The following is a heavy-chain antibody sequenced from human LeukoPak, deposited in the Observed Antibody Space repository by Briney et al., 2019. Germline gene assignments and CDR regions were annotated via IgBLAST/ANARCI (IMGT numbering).Heavy chain of an antibody. J-gene: IGHJ4*02. D-gene: IGHD3-16*01. V-gene: IGHV1-46*01. Sequence: ASVKVSCKASGYTFTDHYMHWVRQAPGQGLEWMGIINPVGGGTTYAQHFQGRVTMTRDTSTSTVYMELRSLRSKDTAVYYCERDFRATFGGVMASAFDYWGQGTLVTVSP. CDR2: INPVGGGT. CDR1: GYTFTDHY. CDR3: ERDFRATFGGVMASAFDY.